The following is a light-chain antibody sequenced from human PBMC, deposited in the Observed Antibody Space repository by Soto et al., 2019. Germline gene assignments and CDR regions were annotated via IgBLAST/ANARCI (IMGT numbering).Light chain of an antibody. Sequence: EIVLTQSPATLSSSPCERAALSGSAGQSVGNKVAWYQHKPGQTPRLIIYDISTRAAGVPARFSGSGYGTDFTLTISSLQSEDSAVYFRQQRSNWPSITFGQGTRLEIK. CDR2: DIS. J-gene: IGKJ5*01. CDR3: QQRSNWPSIT. CDR1: QSVGNK. V-gene: IGKV3-11*01.